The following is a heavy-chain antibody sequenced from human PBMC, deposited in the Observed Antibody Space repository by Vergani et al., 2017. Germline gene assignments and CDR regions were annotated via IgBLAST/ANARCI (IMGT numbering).Heavy chain of an antibody. J-gene: IGHJ4*02. D-gene: IGHD4-17*01. Sequence: QVQLQQWGAGLLKPSETLSLTCAVYGGSFSGYYWSWTRQPPGKGLEWIGEINHSGSTNYNPSLKSRVTISVDTSKNQFSLKLSSVTAADTAVYYCARGTTVTTYYFDYWGQGTLVTVSS. CDR2: INHSGST. CDR1: GGSFSGYY. CDR3: ARGTTVTTYYFDY. V-gene: IGHV4-34*01.